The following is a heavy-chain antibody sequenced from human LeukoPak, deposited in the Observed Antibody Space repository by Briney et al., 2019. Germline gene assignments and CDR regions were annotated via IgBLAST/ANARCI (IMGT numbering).Heavy chain of an antibody. V-gene: IGHV4-34*01. D-gene: IGHD3-10*01. CDR1: GASFSGYY. J-gene: IGHJ4*02. CDR2: INHSGGT. CDR3: ATDRYYGSGSYYKFDY. Sequence: SETLSLTCGVSGASFSGYYWTWIRQPPGKGVEGIGEINHSGGTDYKMSLKSRVSISVDPSKKQFSLKLCSVTAEDTAVYYCATDRYYGSGSYYKFDYWGQGILVTVSS.